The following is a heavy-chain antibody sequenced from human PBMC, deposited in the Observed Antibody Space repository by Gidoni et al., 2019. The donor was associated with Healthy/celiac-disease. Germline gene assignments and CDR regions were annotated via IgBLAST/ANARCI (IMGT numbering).Heavy chain of an antibody. CDR1: GFTFRNAW. CDR2: IKSKTDGGTT. J-gene: IGHJ6*03. V-gene: IGHV3-15*01. D-gene: IGHD2-15*01. Sequence: EVQLVESGGGLVKPGGSLRLSCAASGFTFRNAWLSWVRQAPGKGLEWVGRIKSKTDGGTTDYAAPVKGRFTISRDDSKNTLYLQMNSLKTEDTAVYYCTTDVPFGMVVAAPPYYMDVWGKGTTVTVSS. CDR3: TTDVPFGMVVAAPPYYMDV.